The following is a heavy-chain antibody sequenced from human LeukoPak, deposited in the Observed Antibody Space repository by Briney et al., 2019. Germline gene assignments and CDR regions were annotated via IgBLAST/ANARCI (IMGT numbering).Heavy chain of an antibody. V-gene: IGHV3-23*01. CDR2: ISPGGGTT. CDR1: GFAFGSEA. CDR3: AKVPRITMIVVVTPDY. J-gene: IGHJ4*02. D-gene: IGHD3-22*01. Sequence: GGSLRLSCAVSGFAFGSEAMSWVRQSPARGLEWVASISPGGGTTYYADSVKGRFTISRDNSKNTLYLQMNSLRAEDTAVYYCAKVPRITMIVVVTPDYWGQGTLVTVSS.